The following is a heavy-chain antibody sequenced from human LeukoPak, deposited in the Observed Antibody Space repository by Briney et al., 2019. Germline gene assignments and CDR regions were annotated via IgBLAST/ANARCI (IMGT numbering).Heavy chain of an antibody. J-gene: IGHJ4*02. CDR3: ARVLRYPDY. D-gene: IGHD5/OR15-5a*01. CDR1: GFTFSSYA. V-gene: IGHV3-30-3*01. Sequence: GGSLRLSCAASGFTFSSYAMHWVRQAPGKGLEWVAVISYDGSNKYYADSVKGRFTISRDNSKNTLCLQMNSLRAEDTAVYYCARVLRYPDYWGQGTLVTVSS. CDR2: ISYDGSNK.